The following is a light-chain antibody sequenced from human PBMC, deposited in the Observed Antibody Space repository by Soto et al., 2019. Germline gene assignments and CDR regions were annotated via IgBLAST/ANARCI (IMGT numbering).Light chain of an antibody. V-gene: IGLV2-14*03. CDR3: SSFTSSTSYV. Sequence: QSVLTQPASVSGSPGQAIAISCTGTSSDVGSYNSVSWYQQSPGKAPKLMSHDVNNRPSGISDRFSGSKSGNTASLTISGLQAEDEADYYCSSFTSSTSYVFGTGTKVTVL. CDR1: SSDVGSYNS. CDR2: DVN. J-gene: IGLJ1*01.